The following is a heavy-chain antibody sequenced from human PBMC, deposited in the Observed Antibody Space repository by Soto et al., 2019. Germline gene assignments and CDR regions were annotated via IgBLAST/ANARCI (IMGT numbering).Heavy chain of an antibody. J-gene: IGHJ6*02. CDR2: ISSSSSYI. CDR3: ARDAEDSSSWYYGMDV. Sequence: GSLRLSCSASGFTFSSYSMNWVRQAPGKGLEWVSSISSSSSYIYYADSVQGRFTISRDNAKNSLYLQMNSLRAEDTAVYYCARDAEDSSSWYYGMDVWGQGTTVTVSS. D-gene: IGHD6-13*01. CDR1: GFTFSSYS. V-gene: IGHV3-21*01.